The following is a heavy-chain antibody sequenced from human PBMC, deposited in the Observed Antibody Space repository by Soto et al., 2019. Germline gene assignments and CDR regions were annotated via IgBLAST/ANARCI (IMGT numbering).Heavy chain of an antibody. V-gene: IGHV1-46*03. CDR1: GYTFTSYY. J-gene: IGHJ6*03. CDR2: INPSGGST. D-gene: IGHD3-9*01. Sequence: VASVKVSCKASGYTFTSYYMHWVRQAPGQGLEWMGIINPSGGSTSYAQKFQGRVTMTRDTSTSTVYMELSSLRSEDTAVYYCARDAYYDILTGYYRGSYYYYYMDVWGKGTTVTVSS. CDR3: ARDAYYDILTGYYRGSYYYYYMDV.